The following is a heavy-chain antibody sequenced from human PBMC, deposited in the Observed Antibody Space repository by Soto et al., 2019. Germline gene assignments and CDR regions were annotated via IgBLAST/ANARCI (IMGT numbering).Heavy chain of an antibody. V-gene: IGHV4-59*08. CDR1: GGSISSYY. CDR3: ARHYGDYVMYFAY. Sequence: QVQLQESGPGLVKPSETLSLTCTVSGGSISSYYWSWIRQPPGKGLEWIGYIYYSGSTNYNPSLKSRVTISVDTSKNQLSLKLSSVTAADTAVYYCARHYGDYVMYFAYWGQGTLVTVSS. CDR2: IYYSGST. D-gene: IGHD4-17*01. J-gene: IGHJ4*02.